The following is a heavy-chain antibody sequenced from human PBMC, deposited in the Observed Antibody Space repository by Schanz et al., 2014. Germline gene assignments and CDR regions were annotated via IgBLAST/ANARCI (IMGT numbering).Heavy chain of an antibody. J-gene: IGHJ3*01. CDR3: ARDGGRDGYNLAFDV. Sequence: QVQLVESGGGVVQPVRSLRLSCAASGFTFSKYGMHWVRQAPGKGLEWVAVIWYDGSNKDYADSVKGRFIISRDSSKNTLFLQMNSLRAEDTAVYFCARDGGRDGYNLAFDVWGQGTLVTVSS. V-gene: IGHV3-33*01. D-gene: IGHD5-12*01. CDR1: GFTFSKYG. CDR2: IWYDGSNK.